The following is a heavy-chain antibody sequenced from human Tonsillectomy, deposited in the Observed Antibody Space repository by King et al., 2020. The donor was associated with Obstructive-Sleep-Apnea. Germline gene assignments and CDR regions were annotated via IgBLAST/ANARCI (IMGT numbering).Heavy chain of an antibody. Sequence: VQLQESGPGLVKPSETLSLTCTVSGFSISSGGYYWRWIRQFPGKGLEWIGYIDSSGSTDYNPSLTSRLSISADTSKNHFSLRLRSVTAADTAVYFCARGLDFGGNHVDLWGQGSLVVISS. CDR1: GFSISSGGYY. D-gene: IGHD4-23*01. J-gene: IGHJ5*02. V-gene: IGHV4-31*03. CDR2: IDSSGST. CDR3: ARGLDFGGNHVDL.